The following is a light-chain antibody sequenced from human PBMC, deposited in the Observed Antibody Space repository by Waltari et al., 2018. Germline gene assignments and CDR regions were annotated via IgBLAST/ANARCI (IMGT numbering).Light chain of an antibody. J-gene: IGKJ2*01. CDR3: QQYVTSLYT. V-gene: IGKV3-20*01. Sequence: EIVLTQSPGTLSLSPGERATLSCRASQSGSNNYLAWYQQKPGQAPRLLMYVASTRATGIPDRFSGSGSGTDFTLTISRLEPEDFAVYYCQQYVTSLYTFGQGTKLEIK. CDR1: QSGSNNY. CDR2: VAS.